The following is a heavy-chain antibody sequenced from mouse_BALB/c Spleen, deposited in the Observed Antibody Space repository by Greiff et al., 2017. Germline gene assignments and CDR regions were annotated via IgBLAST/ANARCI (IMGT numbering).Heavy chain of an antibody. J-gene: IGHJ3*01. CDR2: IHYSGST. CDR1: GYSITSGYS. CDR3: ARERFSAWFAY. Sequence: VQLQQSGPDLVKPSQSLSLTCTVTGYSITSGYSWPWIRQFPGNKLEWMGYIHYSGSTNYNPSLKSRISITRDTSKNQFFLQLNSVTTEDTATYYCARERFSAWFAYWGQGTLVTVSA. D-gene: IGHD3-1*01. V-gene: IGHV3-1*02.